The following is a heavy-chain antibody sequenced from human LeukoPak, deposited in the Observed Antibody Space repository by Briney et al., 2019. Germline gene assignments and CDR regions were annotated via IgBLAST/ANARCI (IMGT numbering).Heavy chain of an antibody. J-gene: IGHJ4*02. CDR1: EYTFTYRY. Sequence: ASVKISCKASEYTFTYRYLHWVRQVPGQALEWIGWITIYNGNTHYAQKFQDRVSITRETSLTAVYMELTNLRSDDTGIYFCARSPLYSGDHYIPMWGQGTPVTVSS. CDR2: ITIYNGNT. V-gene: IGHV1-45*02. CDR3: ARSPLYSGDHYIPM. D-gene: IGHD2-21*01.